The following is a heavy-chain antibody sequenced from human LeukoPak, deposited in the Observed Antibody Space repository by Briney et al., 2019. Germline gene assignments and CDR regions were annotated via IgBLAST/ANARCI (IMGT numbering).Heavy chain of an antibody. CDR3: AREAIFGVVIFDY. V-gene: IGHV3-21*01. Sequence: PGGSLRLSCAASGFTFSGYSMDWVRQAPGKGLEWVSSITGTSSYIYYADSVKGRFTISRDNAKNSLYLQMNSLRAEDTAVYYCAREAIFGVVIFDYWGQGTLVTVSS. D-gene: IGHD3-3*01. CDR1: GFTFSGYS. CDR2: ITGTSSYI. J-gene: IGHJ4*02.